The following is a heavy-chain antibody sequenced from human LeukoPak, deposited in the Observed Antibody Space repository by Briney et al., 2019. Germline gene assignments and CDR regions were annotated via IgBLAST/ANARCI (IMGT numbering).Heavy chain of an antibody. Sequence: SETLSLTCAVYSGSFSGYYWSWIRQPPGKGLEWIGEINHSGSTNYNPSLKSRVTISVDTSKNQFSLKLSSVTAADTAVYYCARGITYFPDYWGQGTLVTVSS. CDR2: INHSGST. D-gene: IGHD1-14*01. J-gene: IGHJ4*02. CDR3: ARGITYFPDY. CDR1: SGSFSGYY. V-gene: IGHV4-34*01.